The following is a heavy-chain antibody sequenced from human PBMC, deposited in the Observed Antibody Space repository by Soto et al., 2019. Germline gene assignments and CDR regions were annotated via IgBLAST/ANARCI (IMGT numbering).Heavy chain of an antibody. Sequence: EVQLLESGGGLVHPGGSLRLSCVASGFKFSSYALTWVRQAPGKGLEWVSSISSSSSYIYYADSVKGRFTISRDNAKNSLYLQMNSLRAEDTAVYYCARGVHIVSADYWGQGTLVTVSS. J-gene: IGHJ4*02. D-gene: IGHD2-21*01. CDR3: ARGVHIVSADY. CDR2: ISSSSSYI. CDR1: GFKFSSYA. V-gene: IGHV3-21*01.